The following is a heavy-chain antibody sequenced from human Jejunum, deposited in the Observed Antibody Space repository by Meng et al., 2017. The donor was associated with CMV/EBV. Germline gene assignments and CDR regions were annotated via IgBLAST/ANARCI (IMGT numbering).Heavy chain of an antibody. Sequence: GQLVESGGGLVQPGESLGLSCAASGFSVSSNYMSWVRQAPGKGLEWVTLIYSGGTTFYADSVKGRFTISRDNSKNVLYLQMNSVRAEDTALYHCVRNLGYTYGLVSWGQGTLVTVSS. J-gene: IGHJ5*02. CDR2: IYSGGTT. CDR1: GFSVSSNY. CDR3: VRNLGYTYGLVS. D-gene: IGHD5-18*01. V-gene: IGHV3-66*01.